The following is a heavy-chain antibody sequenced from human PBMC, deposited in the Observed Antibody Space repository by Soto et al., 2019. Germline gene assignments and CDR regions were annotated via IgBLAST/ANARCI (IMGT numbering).Heavy chain of an antibody. V-gene: IGHV3-23*01. CDR2: ISGSGGST. Sequence: GGSLRLSCAASGFTFSSYAMSWVRQAPGKGLEWVSAISGSGGSTYYADSVKGRFTISRDNSKNTLYLQMNSLRAEDTAVYYCAKSLAVAGPRVGGYYYYMDVWGKGTTVTVSS. J-gene: IGHJ6*03. CDR1: GFTFSSYA. D-gene: IGHD6-19*01. CDR3: AKSLAVAGPRVGGYYYYMDV.